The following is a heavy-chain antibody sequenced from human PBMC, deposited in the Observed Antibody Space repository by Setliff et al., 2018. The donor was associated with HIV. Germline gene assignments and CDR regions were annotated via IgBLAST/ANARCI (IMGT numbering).Heavy chain of an antibody. CDR2: MSYDGSNK. CDR1: GFTFSSYA. CDR3: AKDKYGSGSYYPPAPIAN. D-gene: IGHD3-10*01. Sequence: GGSLRLSCAASGFTFSSYAMHWVRQAPGKGLEWVAGMSYDGSNKYYADSVKGRFTISRDNSKNTVYLQMNSLRAEDTAVYYCAKDKYGSGSYYPPAPIANWGQGALVTVSS. V-gene: IGHV3-30*18. J-gene: IGHJ4*02.